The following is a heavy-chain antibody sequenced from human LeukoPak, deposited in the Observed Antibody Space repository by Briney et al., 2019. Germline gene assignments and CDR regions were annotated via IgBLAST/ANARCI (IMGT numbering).Heavy chain of an antibody. J-gene: IGHJ5*02. V-gene: IGHV4-34*01. CDR2: INPRGST. CDR3: AREPGYCSGGSCYGGWFDP. CDR1: GGSLSDHY. Sequence: SETLSLTCAVYGGSLSDHYWSWFRQPPGKGLKWIGEINPRGSTIYNPSLKSRVTISVDTSKNQFSLNLSSVTAADTAVYYCAREPGYCSGGSCYGGWFDPWGQGTLVTVSS. D-gene: IGHD2-15*01.